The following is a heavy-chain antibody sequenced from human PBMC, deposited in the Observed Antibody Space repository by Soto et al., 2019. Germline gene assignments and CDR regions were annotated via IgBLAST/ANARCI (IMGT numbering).Heavy chain of an antibody. J-gene: IGHJ2*01. V-gene: IGHV3-30-3*01. CDR1: GFTFSSYA. CDR2: ISYDGSNK. D-gene: IGHD4-4*01. CDR3: ARPRWRDDYNWGYFDL. Sequence: QVQLVESGGGVVQPGRSLRLSCAASGFTFSSYAMHWVRQAPGKGLEWVAVISYDGSNKYYADSVKGRFTISRDNSKNTLYVQMNSLRTEDTAVYYCARPRWRDDYNWGYFDLWGRGTLVTVSS.